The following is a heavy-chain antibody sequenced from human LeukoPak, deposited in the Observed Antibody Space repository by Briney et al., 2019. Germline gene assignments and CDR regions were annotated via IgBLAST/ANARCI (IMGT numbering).Heavy chain of an antibody. CDR2: IKRDGSER. Sequence: GGSLRLSCAASGFTVSDYSMSWVRQAPGKGLEWVASIKRDGSERYYVDSVKGRFTISRDNAKNSLYLQMNSLRAEDTAVYYCARDLQTTVTTWDWGQGTLVTVSS. CDR3: ARDLQTTVTTWD. J-gene: IGHJ4*02. CDR1: GFTVSDYS. D-gene: IGHD4-17*01. V-gene: IGHV3-7*01.